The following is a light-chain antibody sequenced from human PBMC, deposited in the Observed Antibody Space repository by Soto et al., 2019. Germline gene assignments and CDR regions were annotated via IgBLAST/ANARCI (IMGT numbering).Light chain of an antibody. J-gene: IGLJ1*01. Sequence: QSALTQPASLSGSPGQSGTISCAGTSSDVGGYNFVSWYQQHPGKAPQLMIYDVSSRPSGVSNRFSGSKSGNTASLTISGLQAEDEADYYCSSYTSSYTFVFGTGTKVTVL. CDR3: SSYTSSYTFV. CDR1: SSDVGGYNF. V-gene: IGLV2-14*03. CDR2: DVS.